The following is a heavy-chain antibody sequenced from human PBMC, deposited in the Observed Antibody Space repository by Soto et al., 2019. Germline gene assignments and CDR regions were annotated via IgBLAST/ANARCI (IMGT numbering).Heavy chain of an antibody. CDR3: ARPHGYSSSWYLDY. Sequence: PSETLSLTCTVSGGSISSSSYYWGWIRQPPGKGLEWIGSIYYSGSTYYNPSLKSRVTISVDTSKNQFSLKLSSVTAADTAVYYCARPHGYSSSWYLDYWGQGTLVTV. CDR1: GGSISSSSYY. CDR2: IYYSGST. D-gene: IGHD6-13*01. J-gene: IGHJ4*02. V-gene: IGHV4-39*01.